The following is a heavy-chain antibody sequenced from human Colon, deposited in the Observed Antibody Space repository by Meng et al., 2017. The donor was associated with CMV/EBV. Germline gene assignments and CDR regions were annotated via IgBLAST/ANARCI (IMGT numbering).Heavy chain of an antibody. D-gene: IGHD3-9*01. CDR1: GHSISSGNHY. Sequence: PETLSRTRTVSGHSISSGNHYCAWLRQTPGTGLEWIAHIYFSGATYPNPAHQSRVTISVDRSKNQFSLRLSSVTAANTPVYYCARAEHNSVIPTGYSLYFDFWGQGTRVTVSS. J-gene: IGHJ4*02. CDR3: ARAEHNSVIPTGYSLYFDF. V-gene: IGHV4-39*07. CDR2: IYFSGAT.